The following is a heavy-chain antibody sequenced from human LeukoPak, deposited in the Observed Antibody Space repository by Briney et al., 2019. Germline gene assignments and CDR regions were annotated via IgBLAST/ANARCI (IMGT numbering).Heavy chain of an antibody. D-gene: IGHD2-15*01. CDR2: ISSSSHI. J-gene: IGHJ4*02. Sequence: GGSLRLSCAASGFTFSSYSMNWVRQAPGKGLEWVSSISSSSHIYYADSVKGRFTISRDNAKNSLYLQMNSLRAEDTAVYYCARDLGYCSGGSCSYYFDYWGQGTLVTVSS. CDR1: GFTFSSYS. CDR3: ARDLGYCSGGSCSYYFDY. V-gene: IGHV3-21*01.